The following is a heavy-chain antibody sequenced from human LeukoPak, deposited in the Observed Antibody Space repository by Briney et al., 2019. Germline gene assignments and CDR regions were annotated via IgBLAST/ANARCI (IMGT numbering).Heavy chain of an antibody. CDR3: ATYDSSGYYPDDAFDI. CDR1: GFSFSSYG. CDR2: IWKDGSNK. V-gene: IGHV3-33*01. Sequence: PGGALRLSCAPSGFSFSSYGMCGGRAAPGEGVGRGAVIWKDGSNKYYADSVKGRFTISRDNSKNTLYLQMNSIRDEDTAVYYCATYDSSGYYPDDAFDIWGQGTMVTVSS. D-gene: IGHD3-22*01. J-gene: IGHJ3*02.